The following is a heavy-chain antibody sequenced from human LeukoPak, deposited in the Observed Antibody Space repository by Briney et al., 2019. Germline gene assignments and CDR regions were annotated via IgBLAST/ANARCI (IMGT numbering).Heavy chain of an antibody. CDR3: ARGFRSVTTWGYFDY. CDR1: GFTFSTNY. J-gene: IGHJ4*02. V-gene: IGHV3-66*01. CDR2: IYSGGGT. D-gene: IGHD4-17*01. Sequence: GGSLRLSCAASGFTFSTNYMSWVRQAQGKGLEWVSLIYSGGGTYSADSVKGRFTISRDNSRNTLSLQMNSLRVDDTAVYYCARGFRSVTTWGYFDYWGQGALVTVSS.